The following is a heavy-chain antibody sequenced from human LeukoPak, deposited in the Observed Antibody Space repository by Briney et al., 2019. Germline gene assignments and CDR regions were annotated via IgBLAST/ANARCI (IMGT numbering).Heavy chain of an antibody. V-gene: IGHV3-30-3*02. D-gene: IGHD6-6*01. CDR3: AKWISAPSIAAPDGY. Sequence: PGRSLRLSCAASGFTFSSYAMHWVRQAPGKGLEWVAVISYDGSNKYYADSVKGRFTISRDNSKNTLYLQMNSLRAEDTAVYYCAKWISAPSIAAPDGYWGQGTLVTVSS. CDR2: ISYDGSNK. CDR1: GFTFSSYA. J-gene: IGHJ4*02.